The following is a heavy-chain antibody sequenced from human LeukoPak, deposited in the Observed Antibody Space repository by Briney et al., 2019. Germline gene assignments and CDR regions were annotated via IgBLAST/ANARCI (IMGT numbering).Heavy chain of an antibody. CDR1: GVPLSIYY. J-gene: IGHJ4*02. CDR2: ISYSGGT. Sequence: KPSETLSLTRTVSGVPLSIYYWSWIRQPPREGLGWIGYISYSGGTTYHPSLRGRVTISKDTPRNQCSLRLTSVTAADTAVYFCARGGTGDLDYWGQGTLVTVSS. CDR3: ARGGTGDLDY. D-gene: IGHD3-10*01. V-gene: IGHV4-59*01.